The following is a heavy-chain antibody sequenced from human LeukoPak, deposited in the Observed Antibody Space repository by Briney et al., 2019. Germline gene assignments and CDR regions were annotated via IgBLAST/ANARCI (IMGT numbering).Heavy chain of an antibody. V-gene: IGHV3-23*01. Sequence: PGGSLRLSCAASGFTFNNYAMGWVRQAPGGGLEWVAGISASGDHPYYADSVKGRFTISRDTSQNTVYLRMNSLRAEDTAVYYCVKDDSRALDHFDSWGQGTLVTVSS. CDR2: ISASGDHP. CDR1: GFTFNNYA. CDR3: VKDDSRALDHFDS. J-gene: IGHJ4*02. D-gene: IGHD3-22*01.